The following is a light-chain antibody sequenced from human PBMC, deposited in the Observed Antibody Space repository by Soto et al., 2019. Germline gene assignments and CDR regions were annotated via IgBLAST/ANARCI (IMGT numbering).Light chain of an antibody. Sequence: EIVMTQSPATLSVSPGKRATLSCRASQSVSSNLAWYQQKPGQAPSLLIFGASTRAAGIPARFSGSGSGTEFSLTISGLQSEDFAVYFCHQYENWPKTFGQGTKVDIK. V-gene: IGKV3-15*01. CDR2: GAS. CDR1: QSVSSN. J-gene: IGKJ1*01. CDR3: HQYENWPKT.